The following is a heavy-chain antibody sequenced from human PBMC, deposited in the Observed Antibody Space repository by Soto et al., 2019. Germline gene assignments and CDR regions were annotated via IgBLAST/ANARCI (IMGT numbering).Heavy chain of an antibody. J-gene: IGHJ4*02. CDR3: ARSRIAVAGTGGFV. V-gene: IGHV3-21*01. Sequence: PGGSLRLSCAASGFTFSSYSMNWVRQAPGKGLEWVSSISSSSSYIYYADSVKGRFTISRDNAKNSLYLQMNSLRAEDTAVYYCARSRIAVAGTGGFVWGQGTLVTVSS. CDR1: GFTFSSYS. CDR2: ISSSSSYI. D-gene: IGHD6-19*01.